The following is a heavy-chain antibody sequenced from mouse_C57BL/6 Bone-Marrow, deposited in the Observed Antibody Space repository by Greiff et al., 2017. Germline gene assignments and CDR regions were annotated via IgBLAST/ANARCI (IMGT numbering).Heavy chain of an antibody. V-gene: IGHV1-55*01. Sequence: QVQLQQPGAELVKPGASVKMSCKASGYTFTSYWITWVKQRPGQGLEWIGDIYPGSGSTNYNEKFKSKATLTVDTSSSTAYMQLSSLTSEDSAVYYGAKATTVVARYWYFGVWGTGTTVTVSS. D-gene: IGHD1-1*01. CDR2: IYPGSGST. CDR1: GYTFTSYW. J-gene: IGHJ1*03. CDR3: AKATTVVARYWYFGV.